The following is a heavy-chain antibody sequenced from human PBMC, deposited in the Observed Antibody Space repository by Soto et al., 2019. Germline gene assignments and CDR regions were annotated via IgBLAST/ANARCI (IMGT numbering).Heavy chain of an antibody. CDR2: IYSGGST. CDR1: GFTVSSNY. CDR3: ARDGGYCSSTSCQS. D-gene: IGHD2-2*01. V-gene: IGHV3-53*04. Sequence: GGSLRLSCAASGFTVSSNYMSWVRQAPGKGLEWVSVIYSGGSTYYADSVKGRFTISRHNSKNTLYLQMNSLRAEDTAVYYCARDGGYCSSTSCQSWGQGTLVTVSS. J-gene: IGHJ4*02.